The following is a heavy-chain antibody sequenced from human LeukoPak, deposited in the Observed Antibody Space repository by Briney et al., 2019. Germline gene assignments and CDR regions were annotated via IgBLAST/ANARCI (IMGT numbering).Heavy chain of an antibody. J-gene: IGHJ4*02. V-gene: IGHV3-48*01. CDR1: KFTFASYS. CDR3: ARDKGHSSSWYYFDY. CDR2: ISSSTSNI. Sequence: GGSLRLSCAASKFTFASYSMNWVRQAPGKGLGWVSFISSSTSNIYYADSVKGRFTISRDNTKNSLYLQMSSLRADDSAVYYCARDKGHSSSWYYFDYWGQGTLVTVSS. D-gene: IGHD6-13*01.